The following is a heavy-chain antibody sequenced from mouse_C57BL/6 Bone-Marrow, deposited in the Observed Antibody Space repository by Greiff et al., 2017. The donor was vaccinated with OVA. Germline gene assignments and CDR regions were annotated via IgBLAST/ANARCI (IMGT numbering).Heavy chain of an antibody. Sequence: EVQGVESGGGLVQPGGSLKLSCAASGFTFSDYGMAWVRQAPRKGPEWVAFISNLAYSIYYADTVKGRFTFSRENAKNTLYLELSSLRSEDTALYYCARRGILGWYFDFWGTGTTVTVSS. D-gene: IGHD5-2*01. V-gene: IGHV5-15*01. CDR1: GFTFSDYG. J-gene: IGHJ1*03. CDR3: ARRGILGWYFDF. CDR2: ISNLAYSI.